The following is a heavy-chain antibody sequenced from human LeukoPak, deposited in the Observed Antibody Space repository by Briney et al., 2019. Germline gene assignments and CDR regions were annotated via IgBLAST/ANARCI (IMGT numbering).Heavy chain of an antibody. CDR2: VSSDGNNK. V-gene: IGHV3-30-3*01. CDR3: ARDQGYSYGHSFDY. CDR1: GFTYRSHN. J-gene: IGHJ4*02. D-gene: IGHD5-18*01. Sequence: GGSLRLSCAASGFTYRSHNMHWVRQAPGKGLGWVALVSSDGNNKYYADSVKGRFTISRDNSKNTLYLQMNSLRAEDTAVYYCARDQGYSYGHSFDYWGQGTLVTVSS.